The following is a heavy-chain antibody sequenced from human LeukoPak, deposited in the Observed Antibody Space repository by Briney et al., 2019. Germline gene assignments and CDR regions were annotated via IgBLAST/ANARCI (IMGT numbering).Heavy chain of an antibody. J-gene: IGHJ5*02. CDR1: GGSISSSTYY. CDR3: ARGTNDDWFDP. D-gene: IGHD1-1*01. Sequence: SETLSLTCTVSGGSISSSTYYWGRIRQPPGKGLEWIGNIYYSGNTYYNPSLTSRVTISVDTSKNQFSLKLSSVTAADTAVYYCARGTNDDWFDPWGQGTLVTVSS. CDR2: IYYSGNT. V-gene: IGHV4-39*07.